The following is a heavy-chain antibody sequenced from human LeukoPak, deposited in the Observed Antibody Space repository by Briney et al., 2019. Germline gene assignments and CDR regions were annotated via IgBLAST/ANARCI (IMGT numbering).Heavy chain of an antibody. CDR2: INHSGST. CDR3: ARRAVTRVWSDP. CDR1: GYSITSGYY. V-gene: IGHV4-38-2*01. D-gene: IGHD6-19*01. J-gene: IGHJ5*02. Sequence: PSETLSLTCAVSGYSITSGYYWGWIRQPPGKGLEWIGSINHSGSTYYNPSLKSRVTISVDTSKNQFSLKLNSVTAADTAVDYGARRAVTRVWSDPWGQGTLVIVSS.